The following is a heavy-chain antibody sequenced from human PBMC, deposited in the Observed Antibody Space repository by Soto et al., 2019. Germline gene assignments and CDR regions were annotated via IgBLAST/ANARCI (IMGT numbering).Heavy chain of an antibody. Sequence: PGGSLRLSCAASGFTFSSYAMHWVRQAPGKGLEWVAVISYDGSNKYYADSVKGRFTISRDNSKNTLYLQMNSLRAEDTAVYYCARDSDYYDSSGPVDTWGQGNLVTVSS. CDR1: GFTFSSYA. V-gene: IGHV3-30-3*01. D-gene: IGHD3-22*01. CDR2: ISYDGSNK. CDR3: ARDSDYYDSSGPVDT. J-gene: IGHJ5*02.